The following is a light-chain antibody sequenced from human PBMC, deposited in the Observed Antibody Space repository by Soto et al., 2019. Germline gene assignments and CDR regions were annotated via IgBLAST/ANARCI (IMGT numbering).Light chain of an antibody. CDR1: QSVGNNY. CDR3: QHDASSPLT. J-gene: IGKJ2*01. Sequence: EIVLTQSPGTVSLSPGERATLSCRASQSVGNNYLAWYQKKRGQAPRLLISGASRRATGVLDRLSGSGTGTDFSLAISRLEPDASSVDDCQHDASSPLTFGQGTKL. CDR2: GAS. V-gene: IGKV3-20*01.